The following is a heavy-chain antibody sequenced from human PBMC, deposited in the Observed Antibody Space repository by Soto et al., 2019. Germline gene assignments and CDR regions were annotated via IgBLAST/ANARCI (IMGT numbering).Heavy chain of an antibody. V-gene: IGHV3-30*03. CDR1: GFSFSNFG. CDR2: ISHHGSDI. J-gene: IGHJ4*02. Sequence: QVQLVESGGGVVQPGGSLRLSCAASGFSFSNFGMHWVRQAPGQGLEWVAQISHHGSDIHYADSVKGRFTISRDNSGNTLYRQMNRLGAEDTAVYYCAGVATPVGLDYWGQGTLVTVSS. CDR3: AGVATPVGLDY. D-gene: IGHD2-8*01.